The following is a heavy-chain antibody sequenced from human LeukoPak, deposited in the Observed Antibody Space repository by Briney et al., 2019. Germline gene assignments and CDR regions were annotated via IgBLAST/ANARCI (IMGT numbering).Heavy chain of an antibody. V-gene: IGHV3-21*01. CDR3: AREGYTAMDSFDY. Sequence: GGSLRLSCAASGFTFSSYSMNWVRQAPGKGLEWVSSISSSSSYIYYADSVKGRFTISRDNAKNSLYLQINSLRAEDTAVYYCAREGYTAMDSFDYWGQGTLVTVSS. CDR1: GFTFSSYS. CDR2: ISSSSSYI. J-gene: IGHJ4*02. D-gene: IGHD5-18*01.